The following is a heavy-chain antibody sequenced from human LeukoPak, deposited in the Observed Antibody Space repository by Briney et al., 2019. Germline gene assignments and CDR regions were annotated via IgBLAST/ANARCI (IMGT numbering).Heavy chain of an antibody. CDR3: ARGDVYFDY. Sequence: GGSLRLSCAASGFTFSSYAMSWVRQAPGKGLEWVSAISGSGGSTYYADSVKGRFTISRVNSENTLYLQMNSLRAEDTAVYYCARGDVYFDYWGQGTLVTVSS. D-gene: IGHD2-21*02. J-gene: IGHJ4*02. CDR2: ISGSGGST. CDR1: GFTFSSYA. V-gene: IGHV3-23*01.